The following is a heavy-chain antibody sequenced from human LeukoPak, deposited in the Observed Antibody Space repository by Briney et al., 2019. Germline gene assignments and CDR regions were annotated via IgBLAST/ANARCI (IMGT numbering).Heavy chain of an antibody. Sequence: SQTLSLTCTVSGGSISSGDYYWSWIRQPPGKGLEWIGYIYYSGSTYYNPSLKSRVTISVATSKNQFSLKLSSVPAADTAVYYCASSIVVVPAAIRRWGQGTLVTVSS. V-gene: IGHV4-30-4*08. CDR2: IYYSGST. D-gene: IGHD2-2*02. CDR3: ASSIVVVPAAIRR. CDR1: GGSISSGDYY. J-gene: IGHJ4*02.